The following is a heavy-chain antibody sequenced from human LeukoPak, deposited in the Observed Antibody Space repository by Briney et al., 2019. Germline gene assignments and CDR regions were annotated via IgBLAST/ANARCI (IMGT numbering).Heavy chain of an antibody. J-gene: IGHJ4*02. CDR3: ARDLSGQYSFDY. V-gene: IGHV3-30*03. Sequence: PGGSLRLSCAASGFTFSSYGMHWVRQAPGKGLEWVAAISYDGSHKYYADSVKGRFTISRDSSKNMLYLKMNSLRAEDTAVYYCARDLSGQYSFDYWGQGTLVTVSS. CDR2: ISYDGSHK. CDR1: GFTFSSYG. D-gene: IGHD1-26*01.